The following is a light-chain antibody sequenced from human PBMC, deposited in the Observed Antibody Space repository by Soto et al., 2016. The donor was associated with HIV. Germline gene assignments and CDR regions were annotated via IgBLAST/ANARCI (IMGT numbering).Light chain of an antibody. CDR1: KLGDSY. CDR2: QDN. Sequence: SYELIQSPPVSVSPGQAASITCSGDKLGDSYISWYQQKPGQSPVLVVYQDNKRPSGIPERFSGSNSGXTATLTISGTQAMDEADYYCQAWDTNSAVFGGGTRTDRP. CDR3: QAWDTNSAV. V-gene: IGLV3-1*01. J-gene: IGLJ2*01.